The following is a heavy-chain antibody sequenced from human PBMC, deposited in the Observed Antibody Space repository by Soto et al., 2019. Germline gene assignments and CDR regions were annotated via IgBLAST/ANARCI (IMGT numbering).Heavy chain of an antibody. CDR1: GGSISSVGYY. CDR3: ARSRGGATSFDY. D-gene: IGHD2-21*01. J-gene: IGHJ4*02. V-gene: IGHV4-31*03. Sequence: QVQLQESGPGLVKPSQTLSLTCTVSGGSISSVGYYWTWIRQHPGKGLEWIGYIYYSGNTYYNPSLKSRSTISVDTSKNQFSLKVSSVTAADTAVYYCARSRGGATSFDYWGQGTLVTVSS. CDR2: IYYSGNT.